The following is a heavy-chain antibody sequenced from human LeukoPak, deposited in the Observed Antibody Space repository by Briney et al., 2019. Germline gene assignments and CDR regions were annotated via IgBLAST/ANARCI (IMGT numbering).Heavy chain of an antibody. V-gene: IGHV5-51*01. CDR1: GYSFNTYW. J-gene: IGHJ2*01. CDR2: IYPGDSET. Sequence: GESLKISCKGSGYSFNTYWIGWVRQVPGKGLEWLGIIYPGDSETRYSPSFQGQVTISADKSFSTAYLQWSSLKASDTAIYYCARLGGDTYYFGSASYPNWYFDLWGRGTLVTVSS. D-gene: IGHD3-10*01. CDR3: ARLGGDTYYFGSASYPNWYFDL.